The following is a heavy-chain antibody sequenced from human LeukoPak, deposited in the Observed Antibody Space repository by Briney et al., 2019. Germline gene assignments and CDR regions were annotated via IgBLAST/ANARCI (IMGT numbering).Heavy chain of an antibody. Sequence: ASVKVSCKASGGTFSSYAINWVRQAPGQGLEWMGGMNPNSGNTGYAQKFQGRVTITRNTSISTAYMELSSLRSEDTAVYYCARPYSRHIVGAAYWGQGTLVTVSS. CDR1: GGTFSSYA. D-gene: IGHD1-26*01. CDR3: ARPYSRHIVGAAY. CDR2: MNPNSGNT. V-gene: IGHV1-8*02. J-gene: IGHJ4*02.